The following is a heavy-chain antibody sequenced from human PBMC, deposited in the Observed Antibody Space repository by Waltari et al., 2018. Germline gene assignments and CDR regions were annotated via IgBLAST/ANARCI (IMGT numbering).Heavy chain of an antibody. V-gene: IGHV1-58*01. J-gene: IGHJ4*02. CDR3: AAGTYYYDSSLLDY. Sequence: QMQLVQSGPEVKKPGPSVKVSCKDPGCTFTSSAVQWVRQARGQRLEWIGWIVVGSGNTNYAQKFQERVTITRDMSTSTAYMELSSLRSEDTAVYYCAAGTYYYDSSLLDYWGQGTLVTVSS. CDR1: GCTFTSSA. CDR2: IVVGSGNT. D-gene: IGHD3-22*01.